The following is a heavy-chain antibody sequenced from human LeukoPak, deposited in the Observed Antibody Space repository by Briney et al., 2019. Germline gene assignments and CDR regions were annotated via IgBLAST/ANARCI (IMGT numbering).Heavy chain of an antibody. J-gene: IGHJ4*02. D-gene: IGHD6-13*01. V-gene: IGHV3-30-3*01. Sequence: GGSLRLSCAASGFTFSSYAMHWVRQAPGKGLEWVAVISYDGSNKYYADSVKGRFTISRDNSKNTLYLQMNSLRAEDTAVYYCAREGNPSSWYYFDYWGQGTLVTVSS. CDR1: GFTFSSYA. CDR3: AREGNPSSWYYFDY. CDR2: ISYDGSNK.